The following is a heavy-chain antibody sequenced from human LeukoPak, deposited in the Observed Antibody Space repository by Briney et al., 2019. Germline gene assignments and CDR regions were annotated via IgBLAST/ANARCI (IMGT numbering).Heavy chain of an antibody. V-gene: IGHV3-7*01. Sequence: PGGSLRLSCAASGFTLSSHWMSWVHQAPGKGLEWVANIKQDGSEKYYVGSVKGRFTISRDDAKNSMYLQMNSLRAEDTAVYYCARWEIRGTAHQLDYWGQGTLVTVSS. CDR1: GFTLSSHW. D-gene: IGHD1-7*01. J-gene: IGHJ4*02. CDR3: ARWEIRGTAHQLDY. CDR2: IKQDGSEK.